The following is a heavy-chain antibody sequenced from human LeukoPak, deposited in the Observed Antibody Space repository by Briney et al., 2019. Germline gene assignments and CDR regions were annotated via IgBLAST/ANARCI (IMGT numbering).Heavy chain of an antibody. CDR1: GFTFSSYA. CDR3: AKDRQPINYYDSSGPFDY. J-gene: IGHJ4*02. CDR2: ISGSGGST. V-gene: IGHV3-23*01. D-gene: IGHD3-22*01. Sequence: PGRSLRLSCAASGFTFSSYAMSWVRQAPGKGLEWVSAISGSGGSTYYADSVKGRFTISRDNSKNTLYLQMNSLRAEDTAVYYCAKDRQPINYYDSSGPFDYWGQGTLVTVSS.